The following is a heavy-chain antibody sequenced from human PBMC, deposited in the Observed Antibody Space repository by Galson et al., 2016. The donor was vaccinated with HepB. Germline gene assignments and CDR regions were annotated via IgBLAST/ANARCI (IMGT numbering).Heavy chain of an antibody. J-gene: IGHJ6*02. CDR2: ISNSGSTI. D-gene: IGHD5-24*01. CDR1: GFTFSNYE. Sequence: SLRLSCAASGFTFSNYEMNWVRQAPGKGLEWISYISNSGSTIYYADSVKGRFTISRDILKNSLFLQMNSLRAEDTAVYFCARDERGGYIYPSYYYHGMDVWGQGTVVTVSS. CDR3: ARDERGGYIYPSYYYHGMDV. V-gene: IGHV3-48*03.